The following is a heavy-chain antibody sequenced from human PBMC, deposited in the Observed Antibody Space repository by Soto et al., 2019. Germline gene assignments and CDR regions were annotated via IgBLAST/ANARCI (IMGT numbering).Heavy chain of an antibody. CDR2: VYYTGDT. CDR3: VSQGIDYLHGLVDV. V-gene: IGHV4-59*08. CDR1: SGPDRSHN. Sequence: QVQLQQSGPRLVKPSETLSLTCTVSSGPDRSHNWGWIRQPPGRGLEWIGYVYYTGDTAYNPSLRGRVTKQANTSTNDISLTLNSVTAADTAVYYCVSQGIDYLHGLVDVWGQGTTVSVSS. J-gene: IGHJ6*02. D-gene: IGHD4-17*01.